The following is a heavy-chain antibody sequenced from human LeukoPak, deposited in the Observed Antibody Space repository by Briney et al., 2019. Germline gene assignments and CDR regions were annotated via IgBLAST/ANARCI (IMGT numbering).Heavy chain of an antibody. J-gene: IGHJ4*02. D-gene: IGHD3-10*01. V-gene: IGHV3-9*01. CDR3: ARDGVPYGSGSFPHCFDY. Sequence: GRSLRLSCAASGFTFDDYAMHWVRQVPGKGLEWVSGINWDSGSIGYADSVKGRFTISRDNAKNSLYLQMNSLRAEDTALYYCARDGVPYGSGSFPHCFDYWGQGTLVTVSS. CDR1: GFTFDDYA. CDR2: INWDSGSI.